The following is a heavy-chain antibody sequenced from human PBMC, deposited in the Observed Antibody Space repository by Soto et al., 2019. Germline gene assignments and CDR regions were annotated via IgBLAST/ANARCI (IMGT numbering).Heavy chain of an antibody. J-gene: IGHJ6*03. CDR1: GFTFSSYS. CDR2: ISSSSSYI. V-gene: IGHV3-21*01. Sequence: GGSLRLSCAASGFTFSSYSMNWVRQAPGKGLEWVSSISSSSSYIYYADSVKGRFTISRDNAKNSLYLQMNSLRAEDTAVYYCARDQGQMQYYYYYYMDVWGKGTTATVSS. CDR3: ARDQGQMQYYYYYYMDV.